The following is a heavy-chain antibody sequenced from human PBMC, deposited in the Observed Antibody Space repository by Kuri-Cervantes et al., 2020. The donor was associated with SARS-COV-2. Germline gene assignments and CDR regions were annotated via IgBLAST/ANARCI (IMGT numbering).Heavy chain of an antibody. CDR3: ARGIAVAGRPLEY. V-gene: IGHV3-21*01. D-gene: IGHD6-19*01. Sequence: GESLKISCAASGFTFSSYSMNWVRQAPGKGLEWVSSISSSSSYIYYADSVKGRYTISRENAKNSLYLQMNSLRAGDTAVYYCARGIAVAGRPLEYWGQGTLVTVSS. CDR1: GFTFSSYS. J-gene: IGHJ4*02. CDR2: ISSSSSYI.